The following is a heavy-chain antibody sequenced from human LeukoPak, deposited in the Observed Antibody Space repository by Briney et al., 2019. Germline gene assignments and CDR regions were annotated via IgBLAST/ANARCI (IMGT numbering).Heavy chain of an antibody. V-gene: IGHV1-18*01. CDR3: ARARDLLVVVPAPRYFDY. Sequence: ASVKVSCKASGYTFTGYGITWVRQAPGQGLEWMGWISANDGNTNYAQKLQGRVTMTTDTSTSTAYMELRSLRSDDTAVYYCARARDLLVVVPAPRYFDYWGQGTLVTVSS. CDR2: ISANDGNT. J-gene: IGHJ4*02. D-gene: IGHD2-2*01. CDR1: GYTFTGYG.